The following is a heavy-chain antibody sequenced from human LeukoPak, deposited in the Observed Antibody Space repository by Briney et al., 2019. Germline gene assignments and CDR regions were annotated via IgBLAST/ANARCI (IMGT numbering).Heavy chain of an antibody. J-gene: IGHJ5*02. CDR1: GGSFSGYY. CDR2: INHSGST. CDR3: ARVRGGYSYGDNWFDP. D-gene: IGHD5-18*01. Sequence: SETLSLTCAVYGGSFSGYYWSWIRQPPGKGLEWIGEINHSGSTNSNPSLKSRVTISVDTAKNQFSLKLSSVSAADTAVYYCARVRGGYSYGDNWFDPWGQGTLVTVSS. V-gene: IGHV4-34*01.